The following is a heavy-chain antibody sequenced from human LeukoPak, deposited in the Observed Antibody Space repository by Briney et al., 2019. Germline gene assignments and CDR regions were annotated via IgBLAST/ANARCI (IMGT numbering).Heavy chain of an antibody. J-gene: IGHJ4*02. CDR3: ARDGAYSSGWYFGG. CDR1: GFTFSSYA. Sequence: GGSLRLSCAASGFTFSSYAMHWVRQAPGNGLEWVAVISYDGSNKYYADSVKGRFTISRDNSKNTLYLQMNSLRAEDTAVYYCARDGAYSSGWYFGGWGQGTLVTVSS. D-gene: IGHD6-19*01. CDR2: ISYDGSNK. V-gene: IGHV3-30-3*01.